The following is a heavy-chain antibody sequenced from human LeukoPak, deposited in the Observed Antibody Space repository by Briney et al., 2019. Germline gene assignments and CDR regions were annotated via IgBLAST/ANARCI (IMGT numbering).Heavy chain of an antibody. CDR2: ISSSSSYI. V-gene: IGHV3-21*01. Sequence: NSGGSLRLSCAASGFTFSSYSMNWVRQAPGKGLEWVSSISSSSSYIYYADSVKGRFTIPRDNAKNSLYLQMNSLRAEDTAVYYCARGSYCSSTSCSVHYGMDVWGQGTTVTVSS. CDR3: ARGSYCSSTSCSVHYGMDV. CDR1: GFTFSSYS. D-gene: IGHD2-2*01. J-gene: IGHJ6*02.